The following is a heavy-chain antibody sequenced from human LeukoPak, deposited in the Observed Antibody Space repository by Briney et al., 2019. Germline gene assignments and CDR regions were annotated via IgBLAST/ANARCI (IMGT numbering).Heavy chain of an antibody. J-gene: IGHJ4*02. CDR2: ISGSGGST. CDR3: ARGRQPTYSSSSYYFDY. D-gene: IGHD6-6*01. CDR1: GFTFSSYA. V-gene: IGHV3-23*01. Sequence: GGPLRLSCAASGFTFSSYAMSWVRQAPGKGLEWVSAISGSGGSTYYADSVKGRFTISRDNSKNTLYLQMNSLRAEDTAVYYCARGRQPTYSSSSYYFDYWGQGTPVTVSS.